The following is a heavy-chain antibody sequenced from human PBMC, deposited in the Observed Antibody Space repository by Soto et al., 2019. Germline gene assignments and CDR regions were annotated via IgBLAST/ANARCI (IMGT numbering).Heavy chain of an antibody. CDR1: VFTFSSYG. V-gene: IGHV3-30*18. CDR2: ISYDGSNK. Sequence: GGSLRLSCASSVFTFSSYGMHWVRQAPGKGLEWVAVISYDGSNKYDADSVKGRFTISRDNSKNTMYLQMNSLRAEDTAVYYCAKRPSWGGMDVWGQGTTVTVSS. J-gene: IGHJ6*02. D-gene: IGHD3-16*01. CDR3: AKRPSWGGMDV.